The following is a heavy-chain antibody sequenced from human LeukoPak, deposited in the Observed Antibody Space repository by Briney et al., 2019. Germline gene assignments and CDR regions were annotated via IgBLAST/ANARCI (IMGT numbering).Heavy chain of an antibody. D-gene: IGHD6-6*01. V-gene: IGHV3-23*01. CDR2: ISGSGGST. CDR1: GFTFSSYW. CDR3: AKGAYSSSSKGIDY. J-gene: IGHJ4*02. Sequence: GGSLRLSCAASGFTFSSYWMHWVRQVPGKGLEWVSAISGSGGSTYYADSVKGRFTISRDNSKNTLYLQMNSLRAEDTAVYYCAKGAYSSSSKGIDYWGQGTLVTVSS.